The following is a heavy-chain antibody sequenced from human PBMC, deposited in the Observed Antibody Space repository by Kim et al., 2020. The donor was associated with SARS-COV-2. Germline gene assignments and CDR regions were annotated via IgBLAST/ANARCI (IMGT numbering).Heavy chain of an antibody. Sequence: SETLSLTCTVSGGSISSYYWSWIRQPPGKGLEWIGYIYYSGSTNYNPSLKSRVTISVDTSKNQFSLKLSSVTAADTAVYYCASTNYDSSGYQVDYWGQGTLVTVSS. V-gene: IGHV4-59*01. D-gene: IGHD3-22*01. CDR3: ASTNYDSSGYQVDY. CDR1: GGSISSYY. J-gene: IGHJ4*02. CDR2: IYYSGST.